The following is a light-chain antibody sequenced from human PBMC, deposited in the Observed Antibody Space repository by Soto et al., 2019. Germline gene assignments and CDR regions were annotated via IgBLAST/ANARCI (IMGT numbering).Light chain of an antibody. Sequence: DAVLTQSPLSLPVTLGQPAAISCRSSQSLVYSNGNAYLIWFQQRPGQSPRRLIYQVSTRDAGVPDRFSDRGSGTYFTLTISRVEAEDVGLYYCMQGTHWPWTFGQGTKVEIK. J-gene: IGKJ1*01. CDR2: QVS. CDR1: QSLVYSNGNAY. V-gene: IGKV2-30*01. CDR3: MQGTHWPWT.